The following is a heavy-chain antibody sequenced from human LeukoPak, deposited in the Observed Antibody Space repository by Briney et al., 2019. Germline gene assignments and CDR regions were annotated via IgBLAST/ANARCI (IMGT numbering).Heavy chain of an antibody. Sequence: ASVKVSCKASGYTFTSYPISWVRQAPGQGLGWMGWISVYNSNTNYAQKLQGRVTMTTDRSTITAYMELRSLRSDDTAVYYCARGYDYGDYVGDFDYWGQGTLVTVSS. D-gene: IGHD4-17*01. J-gene: IGHJ4*02. V-gene: IGHV1-18*01. CDR1: GYTFTSYP. CDR2: ISVYNSNT. CDR3: ARGYDYGDYVGDFDY.